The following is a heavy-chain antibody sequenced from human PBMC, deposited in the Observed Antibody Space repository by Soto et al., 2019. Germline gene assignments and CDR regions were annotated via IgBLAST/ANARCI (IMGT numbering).Heavy chain of an antibody. Sequence: SLRLSCAASGFTFSSYAMSWVRQAPGKGLEWVSAISGSGGSTYYADSVKGRFTISRDNSKNTLYLQMNSLRAEDTAVYYCAKLGYCSGGSCREAAKNYYGMDVWAKGPRSPSPQ. D-gene: IGHD2-15*01. J-gene: IGHJ6*04. CDR2: ISGSGGST. V-gene: IGHV3-23*01. CDR3: AKLGYCSGGSCREAAKNYYGMDV. CDR1: GFTFSSYA.